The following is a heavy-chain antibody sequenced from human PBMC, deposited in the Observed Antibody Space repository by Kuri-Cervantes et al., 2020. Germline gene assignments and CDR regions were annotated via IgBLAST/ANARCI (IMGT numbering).Heavy chain of an antibody. Sequence: GGSLRLSCAASGFTFSSYGMHWVRQAPGKGLEWVAVISYDGSNKYYADSVKGRFTISRDNSKNTLYLQMNSLRAEDTAVYYCARDSPSGWYQVDAFDIWGQGTMVTVSS. CDR2: ISYDGSNK. J-gene: IGHJ3*02. V-gene: IGHV3-33*05. CDR1: GFTFSSYG. CDR3: ARDSPSGWYQVDAFDI. D-gene: IGHD6-19*01.